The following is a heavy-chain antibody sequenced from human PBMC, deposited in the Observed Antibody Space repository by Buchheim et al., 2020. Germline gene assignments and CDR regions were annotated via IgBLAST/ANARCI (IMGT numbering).Heavy chain of an antibody. CDR2: IWYDGSNK. CDR1: GFTFSSYG. D-gene: IGHD3-22*01. Sequence: QVQLVESGGGVVQPGRSLRLSCAASGFTFSSYGMHWVRQAPGKGLEWVAIIWYDGSNKYYADSVKGRFTISRDNSKNTLYLRMNSLRAEDTAVYYCARDLWSDWYYDSSGYYGAIGYWGQGTL. V-gene: IGHV3-33*01. J-gene: IGHJ4*02. CDR3: ARDLWSDWYYDSSGYYGAIGY.